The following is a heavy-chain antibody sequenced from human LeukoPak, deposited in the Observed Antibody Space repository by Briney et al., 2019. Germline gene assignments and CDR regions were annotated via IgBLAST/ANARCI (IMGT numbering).Heavy chain of an antibody. CDR2: LSHSGYT. CDR1: GASINIFY. V-gene: IGHV4-59*01. D-gene: IGHD5-18*01. CDR3: ARSGYIYGADAFDI. J-gene: IGHJ3*02. Sequence: SETLSLTCAVSGASINIFYWSWIRQPPGKGLEWIGYLSHSGYTTYNPSLKSRVTMSVDTSKNYLSLKLTSMTAADTALYYCARSGYIYGADAFDIWGQGTMVSVSS.